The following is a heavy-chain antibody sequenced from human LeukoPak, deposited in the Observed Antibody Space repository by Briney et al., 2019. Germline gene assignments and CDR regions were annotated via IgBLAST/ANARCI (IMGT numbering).Heavy chain of an antibody. CDR3: VRDRGNHVTDY. D-gene: IGHD1-14*01. V-gene: IGHV4/OR15-8*01. J-gene: IGHJ4*02. Sequence: SETLSLTCDVSGGSISSRNWWSWLRQPPGKGLEWIGYIYQNGSTYNNPSLKSRVTISKDTANNQFSLKLSSVTAADTALYYCVRDRGNHVTDYWGQGTLVTVSS. CDR2: IYQNGST. CDR1: GGSISSRNW.